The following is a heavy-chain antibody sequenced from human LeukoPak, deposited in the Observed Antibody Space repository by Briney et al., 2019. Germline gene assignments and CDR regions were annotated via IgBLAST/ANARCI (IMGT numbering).Heavy chain of an antibody. D-gene: IGHD1-1*01. CDR1: GFTFDDYG. CDR2: INWNGGST. CDR3: ARDRAGVHSFDY. V-gene: IGHV3-20*04. J-gene: IGHJ4*02. Sequence: GGSLRLSCAASGFTFDDYGMSWVRQAPGKGLEWVSGINWNGGSTGYADSVKGRFSISRDNAKNSLYLQMKNLRAEDTAVYYCARDRAGVHSFDYWGQGTLVTVSS.